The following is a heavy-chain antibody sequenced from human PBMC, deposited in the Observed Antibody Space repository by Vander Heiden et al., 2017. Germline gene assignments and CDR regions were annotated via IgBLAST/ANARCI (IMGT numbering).Heavy chain of an antibody. J-gene: IGHJ4*02. V-gene: IGHV3-33*01. CDR2: IWYDGSQK. D-gene: IGHD2-2*03. Sequence: QVQLVESGGGVVQPGRSLTLSGAASRFAFNTYAMHCVPQAPGKGLEWVALIWYDGSQKYYGDSVKGRFTISRDSSKKMLYLQMSSLRADDTAVYYCARSFGIGFVDHWGQGTLVSVSS. CDR3: ARSFGIGFVDH. CDR1: RFAFNTYA.